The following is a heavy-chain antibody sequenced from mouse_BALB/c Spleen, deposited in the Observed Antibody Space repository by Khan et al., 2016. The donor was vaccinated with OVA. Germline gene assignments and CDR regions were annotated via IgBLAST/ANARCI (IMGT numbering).Heavy chain of an antibody. V-gene: IGHV3-2*02. CDR1: GYSITSDYA. CDR2: ISSSGST. Sequence: EVQLQESGPGLVKPSQSLSLTCTVTGYSITSDYAWNWIRQFPGNKLEWMGYISSSGSTNYNPALQSRISITRDTSKNQFFQQLNSVTTEDTATYYCARDGSRYNYAMDYWGQGTSVTVSS. D-gene: IGHD2-3*01. J-gene: IGHJ4*01. CDR3: ARDGSRYNYAMDY.